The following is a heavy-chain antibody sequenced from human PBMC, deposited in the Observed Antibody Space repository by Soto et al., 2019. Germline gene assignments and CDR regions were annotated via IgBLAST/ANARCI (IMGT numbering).Heavy chain of an antibody. Sequence: QVQLVQSGAEVKKPGSSVKVSCKASGGTFSSYAISWVRQAPGQGLEWMGGIIPIFGTANYAQKFQGRVTIAADESTSTAYMERSSLRSEDTAVYYCESSVAKYCYYGMDVWGQGTTVTVSS. V-gene: IGHV1-69*12. D-gene: IGHD5-12*01. J-gene: IGHJ6*02. CDR2: IIPIFGTA. CDR3: ESSVAKYCYYGMDV. CDR1: GGTFSSYA.